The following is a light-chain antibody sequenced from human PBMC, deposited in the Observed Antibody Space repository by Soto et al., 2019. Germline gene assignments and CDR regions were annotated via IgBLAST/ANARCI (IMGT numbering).Light chain of an antibody. CDR2: KAS. CDR1: QTISSW. CDR3: QQYNGYSTWT. J-gene: IGKJ1*01. Sequence: DIQITQSPSTLSGSVGDRGTMSCRASQTISSWLAWYQQKPGKAPKLMIYKASTLKSGVPSRFSGSGSGTEFTLTISSLQPDDFATYYCQQYNGYSTWTFGQGTKVDIK. V-gene: IGKV1-5*03.